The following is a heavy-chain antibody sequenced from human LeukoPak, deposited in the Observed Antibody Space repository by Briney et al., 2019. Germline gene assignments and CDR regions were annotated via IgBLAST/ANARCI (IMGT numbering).Heavy chain of an antibody. CDR3: ARVGYYGILTGYYRVFDY. V-gene: IGHV4-61*01. D-gene: IGHD3-9*01. CDR1: GGSVSSGSYY. CDR2: IYYSGST. Sequence: SETLSLTCTVSGGSVSSGSYYWSWIRQSPGKGLEWIGYIYYSGSTNYNPSLKSRVTISVDTSKNQFSLKLSSVTAADTAVYYCARVGYYGILTGYYRVFDYWGQGTLVTVSS. J-gene: IGHJ4*02.